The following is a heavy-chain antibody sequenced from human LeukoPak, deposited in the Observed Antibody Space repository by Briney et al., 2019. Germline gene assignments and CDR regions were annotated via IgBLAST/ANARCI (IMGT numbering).Heavy chain of an antibody. CDR3: ATNVYYYDSSGYYGGAFDI. Sequence: SETLSLTCTVSGGSISSSNYYWGWIRQPPGKGLEWIGSIYYSGSTYYNPSLKSRVTISVDTSKNQFSLKLSSVTAADTAVYYCATNVYYYDSSGYYGGAFDIWGQGTMVTVSS. J-gene: IGHJ3*02. CDR2: IYYSGST. V-gene: IGHV4-39*07. CDR1: GGSISSSNYY. D-gene: IGHD3-22*01.